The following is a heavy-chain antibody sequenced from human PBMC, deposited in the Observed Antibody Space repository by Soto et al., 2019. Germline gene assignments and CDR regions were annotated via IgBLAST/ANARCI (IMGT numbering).Heavy chain of an antibody. Sequence: EVQLLESGGGLVQPWGSLRLSCAASGFTFSSYAMSWVRQAPGKGLELVSAISGSGGSTYYADSVKGRFTISRDNSKNTLYLQRNSLRAEDTAVYYCAKVALSGYYYDAGGDDAFDIWGQGTMVTVSS. D-gene: IGHD3-22*01. J-gene: IGHJ3*02. CDR1: GFTFSSYA. CDR2: ISGSGGST. CDR3: AKVALSGYYYDAGGDDAFDI. V-gene: IGHV3-23*01.